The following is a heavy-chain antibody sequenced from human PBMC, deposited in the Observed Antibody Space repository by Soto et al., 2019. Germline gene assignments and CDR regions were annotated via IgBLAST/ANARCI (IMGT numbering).Heavy chain of an antibody. Sequence: PGGSLRLSCVDSGSPFSDYAMSWVRQAQGKGLEWVSSLSGSGDDSFYADSVKGRFTISRDNAKNSLYLQMNSLRAEDTALYFCARDVEVRGGHYRCFDYWGQGTLVTVSS. CDR2: LSGSGDDS. D-gene: IGHD2-21*01. CDR1: GSPFSDYA. CDR3: ARDVEVRGGHYRCFDY. J-gene: IGHJ4*02. V-gene: IGHV3-23*01.